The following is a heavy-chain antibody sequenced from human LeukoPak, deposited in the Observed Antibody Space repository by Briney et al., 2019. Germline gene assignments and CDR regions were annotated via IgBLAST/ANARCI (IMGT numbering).Heavy chain of an antibody. CDR2: IYTTGST. Sequence: SETLSLTCTVSGGSISSGTYYWTWVRQPAGKGLEWIGRIYTTGSTNYNPSLKSRVTMSTDTSKNQFSLKLSSVTAADTAVYYCARVTTGGYYNCWGQGTLVTVSS. CDR3: ARVTTGGYYNC. J-gene: IGHJ4*02. CDR1: GGSISSGTYY. D-gene: IGHD3-22*01. V-gene: IGHV4-61*02.